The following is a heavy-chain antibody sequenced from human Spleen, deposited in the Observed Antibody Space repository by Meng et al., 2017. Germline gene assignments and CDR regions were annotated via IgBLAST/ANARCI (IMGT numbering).Heavy chain of an antibody. CDR3: VRDIDPFDR. CDR2: ISASNGNS. Sequence: QVQLVQSGAEVKKPGASVKVSCKASGYTFTSSGISWVRQAPGQGLEWMGWISASNGNSSYAQKLQGRVTLTTDTSTSTAYMELRSLTSDDTAVYYCVRDIDPFDRWGQGTLVTVSS. V-gene: IGHV1-18*01. D-gene: IGHD3-16*02. CDR1: GYTFTSSG. J-gene: IGHJ5*02.